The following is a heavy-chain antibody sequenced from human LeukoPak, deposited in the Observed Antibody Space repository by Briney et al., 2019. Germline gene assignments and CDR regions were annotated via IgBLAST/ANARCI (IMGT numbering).Heavy chain of an antibody. CDR3: ARDRCSSTSCFFDY. V-gene: IGHV3-7*01. J-gene: IGHJ4*02. Sequence: GGSLRLSCAASGFTFSSYWMSWVRQAPGKGLEWVANIKQDGSEKYYVDSVKGRFTISRDHAKNSLYLQMNSLRAEDTAVYYCARDRCSSTSCFFDYWGQGTLVTVSS. CDR1: GFTFSSYW. CDR2: IKQDGSEK. D-gene: IGHD2-2*01.